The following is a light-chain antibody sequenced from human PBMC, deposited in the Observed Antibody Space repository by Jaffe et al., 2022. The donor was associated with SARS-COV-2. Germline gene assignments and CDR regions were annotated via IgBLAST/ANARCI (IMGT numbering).Light chain of an antibody. CDR1: QSVSSN. V-gene: IGKV3-15*01. Sequence: EIEMTQSPVTLSVSPGERATLSCRASQSVSSNLVWYQQRPGQAPRLLIYDASTRATGIPARFSGSGSGTEFTLTISSLQSEDFAVYYCQQYDNWPRTFGQGTKVEIK. J-gene: IGKJ1*01. CDR3: QQYDNWPRT. CDR2: DAS.